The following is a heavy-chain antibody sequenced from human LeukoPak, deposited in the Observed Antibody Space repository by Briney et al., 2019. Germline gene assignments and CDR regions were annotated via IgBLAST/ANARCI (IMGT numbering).Heavy chain of an antibody. J-gene: IGHJ5*02. CDR3: ARVVTPGFRFDP. D-gene: IGHD2-21*02. CDR2: IYYSGST. CDR1: GGSISSGDYY. V-gene: IGHV4-30-4*02. Sequence: PSETLSLTCTVSGGSISSGDYYWCWIRQPPGKGLEWIGYIYYSGSTYYNPSLKSRVTISVDTSKNQFSLKLSSVTAADTAVYYCARVVTPGFRFDPWGQGTLVPVSS.